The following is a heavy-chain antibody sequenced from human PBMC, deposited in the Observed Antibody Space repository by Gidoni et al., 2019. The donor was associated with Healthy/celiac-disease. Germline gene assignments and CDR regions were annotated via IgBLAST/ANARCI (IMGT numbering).Heavy chain of an antibody. D-gene: IGHD3-22*01. J-gene: IGHJ6*02. Sequence: QVQLVQSGAEVKKPGASVTVSCKASGYTFTSYDINWVRQATGQGLEWMGWMNPNSGNTGYAQKIQGRVTMTRNTSISTAYMERSSLRSEDTALYYCARGRVASSGDYYVYYYYYGMDVWGQGTTVTVSS. V-gene: IGHV1-8*01. CDR2: MNPNSGNT. CDR1: GYTFTSYD. CDR3: ARGRVASSGDYYVYYYYYGMDV.